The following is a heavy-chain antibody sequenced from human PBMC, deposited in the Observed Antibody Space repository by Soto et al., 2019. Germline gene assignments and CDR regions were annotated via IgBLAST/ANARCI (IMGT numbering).Heavy chain of an antibody. D-gene: IGHD6-19*01. CDR2: ISKYNGDT. V-gene: IGHV1-18*04. CDR1: GYTFTRYS. Sequence: ASVKVSCKASGYTFTRYSIHWLRQALGQGLEWVGWISKYNGDTKYAEKFQGRVTLTRDTSTTTTYMDLRSLTSDDTAVYFCARGDSTGSPTGWFDPWGQGTMVTVSS. J-gene: IGHJ5*02. CDR3: ARGDSTGSPTGWFDP.